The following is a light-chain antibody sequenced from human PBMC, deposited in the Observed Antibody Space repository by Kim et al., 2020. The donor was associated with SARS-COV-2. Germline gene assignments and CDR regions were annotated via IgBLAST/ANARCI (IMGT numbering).Light chain of an antibody. J-gene: IGKJ1*01. Sequence: DIQLTQSPSTLFASVGDSVTISCRASQSIQIWLAWFQQKPGKAPRVLMYTASALDSGVPSRFIGSGSGTEFTLTISSLQPDDCATYYCQQYDVHLETFGQGTKV. CDR3: QQYDVHLET. V-gene: IGKV1-5*03. CDR2: TAS. CDR1: QSIQIW.